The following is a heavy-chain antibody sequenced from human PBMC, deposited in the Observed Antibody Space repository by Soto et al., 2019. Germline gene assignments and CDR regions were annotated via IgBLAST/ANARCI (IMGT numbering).Heavy chain of an antibody. V-gene: IGHV3-30*18. CDR1: GFTLSNSG. D-gene: IGHD6-13*01. CDR2: ISYEGSEK. CDR3: VKDKGAAAGFDY. J-gene: IGHJ4*02. Sequence: QVHLVESGGGVVQPGRSLRLSCAASGFTLSNSGMHWVRQAPGKGLEWMGVISYEGSEKYYAGSVKGRFTISRDNSKNTLYLQMDTLRAEDTAIYYCVKDKGAAAGFDYWGQGILVTVSS.